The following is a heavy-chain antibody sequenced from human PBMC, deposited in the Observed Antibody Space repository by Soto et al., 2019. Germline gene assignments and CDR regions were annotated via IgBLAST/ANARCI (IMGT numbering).Heavy chain of an antibody. V-gene: IGHV3-66*01. CDR1: GLTVSSNY. J-gene: IGHJ4*02. D-gene: IGHD4-17*01. CDR3: ARGTSTVTPGYYFDY. CDR2: IYSGGST. Sequence: PGGSLRLSCAASGLTVSSNYMSWVRQAPGKGLEWVSVIYSGGSTYYADSVKGRFTISRDNSKNTLYLQMNSLRAEDTAVYYCARGTSTVTPGYYFDYWGQGTLVTVSS.